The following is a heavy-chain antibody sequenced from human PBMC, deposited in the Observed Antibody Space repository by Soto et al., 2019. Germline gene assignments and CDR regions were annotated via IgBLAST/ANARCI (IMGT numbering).Heavy chain of an antibody. CDR3: ASSFLSVVVVAATLHDAFDI. Sequence: SVKLACKASGGTFSSYTISWVRQAPGQGLEWMGRIIPILGIANYAQKFQGRVTITADKSTSTAYMELSSLRSEDTAVYYCASSFLSVVVVAATLHDAFDIWGQGTMVTVSS. CDR2: IIPILGIA. D-gene: IGHD2-15*01. J-gene: IGHJ3*02. V-gene: IGHV1-69*02. CDR1: GGTFSSYT.